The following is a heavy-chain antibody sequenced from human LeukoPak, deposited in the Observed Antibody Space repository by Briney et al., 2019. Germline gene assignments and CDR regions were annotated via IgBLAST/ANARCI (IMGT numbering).Heavy chain of an antibody. J-gene: IGHJ4*02. CDR1: GYTFTSYY. CDR2: INPSGGST. CDR3: ARVDGSPGVIDY. V-gene: IGHV1-46*01. D-gene: IGHD5-24*01. Sequence: GASVKVSCMASGYTFTSYYIHWVRQAPGQGLEWMGIINPSGGSTSYAQKFQGRVTMTRDTSTSTVYMELSSLRSEDTAVYYCARVDGSPGVIDYWGQGTLVTVSS.